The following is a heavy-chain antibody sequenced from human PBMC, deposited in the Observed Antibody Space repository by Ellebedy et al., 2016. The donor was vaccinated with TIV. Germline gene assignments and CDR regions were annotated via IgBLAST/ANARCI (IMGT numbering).Heavy chain of an antibody. CDR2: TNHSGST. V-gene: IGHV4-34*01. J-gene: IGHJ3*02. CDR1: GGSFSTYL. CDR3: ARGDLGGLTDPI. D-gene: IGHD3-10*01. Sequence: SETLSLTXTIYGGSFSTYLWSWIRQPPGKGLEWIGDTNHSGSTNYSPSLRSRAIISVDTAKNQFSLKLSSVTAADTAVYYCARGDLGGLTDPIWGQGTMVTVSS.